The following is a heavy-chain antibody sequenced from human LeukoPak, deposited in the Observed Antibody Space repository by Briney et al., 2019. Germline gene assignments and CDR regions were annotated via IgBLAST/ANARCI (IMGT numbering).Heavy chain of an antibody. CDR1: GFTFSSYA. Sequence: GGSLRLSCAASGFTFSSYAMSWVRQAPGKGLEWVSAISANAASTYNADSVKGRFTISRDNSRNTVYLQMNRLRAEDTAVYYCAKVGGSGSYFPDYWGQGTLVTVSS. D-gene: IGHD3-10*01. CDR2: ISANAAST. CDR3: AKVGGSGSYFPDY. J-gene: IGHJ4*02. V-gene: IGHV3-23*01.